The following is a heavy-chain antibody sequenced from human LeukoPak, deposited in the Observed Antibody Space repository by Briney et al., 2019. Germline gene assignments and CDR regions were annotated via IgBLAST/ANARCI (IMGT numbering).Heavy chain of an antibody. Sequence: GGSLRLSCAASGFTFSSYAMSWVRQAPGKGLEWVSAISGSGGSTYYADSVKGRFTISRDNSRNTLYLQMNSLRAEDTAVYYCAKDFWDSYGYNDYWGQGTLVTVSS. V-gene: IGHV3-23*01. D-gene: IGHD5-18*01. CDR2: ISGSGGST. CDR1: GFTFSSYA. CDR3: AKDFWDSYGYNDY. J-gene: IGHJ4*02.